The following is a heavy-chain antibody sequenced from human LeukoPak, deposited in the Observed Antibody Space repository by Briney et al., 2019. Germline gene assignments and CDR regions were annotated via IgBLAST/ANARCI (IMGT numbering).Heavy chain of an antibody. CDR2: IKQDGSEK. CDR1: GFTFSGAW. CDR3: ARVERGYSYGAPMDY. Sequence: PGGSLRLSCTASGFTFSGAWMTWVRQAPGKGLEWVANIKQDGSEKYYVDSVKGRFTISRDNAKNSLYLQMNSLRAEDTAVYYCARVERGYSYGAPMDYWGQGTLVTVSS. V-gene: IGHV3-7*01. J-gene: IGHJ4*02. D-gene: IGHD5-18*01.